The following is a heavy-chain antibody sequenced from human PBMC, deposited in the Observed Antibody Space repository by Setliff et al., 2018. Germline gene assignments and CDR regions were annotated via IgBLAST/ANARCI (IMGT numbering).Heavy chain of an antibody. J-gene: IGHJ5*02. V-gene: IGHV3-30*07. CDR2: ISYDGSNK. D-gene: IGHD6-13*01. CDR1: GFTFSSYA. CDR3: VPGLATAGKVS. Sequence: PGGSLRLSCAASGFTFSSYAMHWVRQAPGKGLEWVAVISYDGSNKYYADSVKGRFTISRDNAKNSLYLQMDSLRAEDTAVYHCVPGLATAGKVSWGQGTLVTVSS.